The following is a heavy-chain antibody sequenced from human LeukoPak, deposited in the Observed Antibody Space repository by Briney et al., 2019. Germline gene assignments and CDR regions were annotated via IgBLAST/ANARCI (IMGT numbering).Heavy chain of an antibody. V-gene: IGHV3-23*01. D-gene: IGHD3-22*01. CDR2: ISGSGVST. Sequence: PGGSLRLSCVASGFTFRSYATSWVRQAPGKGLEWVSTISGSGVSTDYAVSVKGRFTISRDNSKNTLYLQMSSLRAEDTAVYYCAKVYGIIVGTNYFDYWGQGTLVTVSS. CDR1: GFTFRSYA. CDR3: AKVYGIIVGTNYFDY. J-gene: IGHJ4*02.